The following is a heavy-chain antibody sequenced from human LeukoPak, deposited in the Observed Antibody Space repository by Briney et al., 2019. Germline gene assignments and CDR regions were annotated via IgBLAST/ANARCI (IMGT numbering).Heavy chain of an antibody. Sequence: GASVKVSCKTSGYTFSRHGITWVRQAPGQGLEWMGWVSGYNGNTNYAQNVQGRVTMTTDTSTNTAYMELRSLRSDDTAVYYCAKDIHPGLDSGASCCFDYWGQGTRSPSPQ. CDR3: AKDIHPGLDSGASCCFDY. J-gene: IGHJ4*02. CDR1: GYTFSRHG. V-gene: IGHV1-18*01. D-gene: IGHD3-22*01. CDR2: VSGYNGNT.